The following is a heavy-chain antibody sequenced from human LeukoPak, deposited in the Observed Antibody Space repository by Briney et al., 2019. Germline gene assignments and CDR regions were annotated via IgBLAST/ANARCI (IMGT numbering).Heavy chain of an antibody. Sequence: KTSETLSLTCTVSGGSISSYYWSWIRQPPGKGLEWIGYIYYSGSTNYNPSLKSRVTISVDTSKNQFSLKLSSVTAADTAVYYCARRLAVGATTWFDPWGQGTLVTVSS. D-gene: IGHD1-26*01. CDR2: IYYSGST. V-gene: IGHV4-59*08. CDR3: ARRLAVGATTWFDP. CDR1: GGSISSYY. J-gene: IGHJ5*02.